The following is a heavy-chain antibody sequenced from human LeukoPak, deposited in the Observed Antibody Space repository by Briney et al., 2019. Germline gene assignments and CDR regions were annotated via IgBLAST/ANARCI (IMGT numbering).Heavy chain of an antibody. CDR2: ISYDGSNK. V-gene: IGHV3-30*04. J-gene: IGHJ4*02. Sequence: GGSLRLSCAASGFTFSSYAMHWVRQAPGKGLEWVAVISYDGSNKYYADSVKGRFTISRDNSKNTLYLQMNSPRAEDTAVYYCVKGSFRTPQFDYWGQGTLVTVSS. CDR3: VKGSFRTPQFDY. D-gene: IGHD2-15*01. CDR1: GFTFSSYA.